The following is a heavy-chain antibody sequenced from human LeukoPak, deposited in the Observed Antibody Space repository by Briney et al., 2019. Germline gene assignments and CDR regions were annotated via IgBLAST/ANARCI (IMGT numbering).Heavy chain of an antibody. CDR1: GFTVSSNY. J-gene: IGHJ3*01. CDR3: ARDWLQYYYDSSGTT. V-gene: IGHV3-66*01. D-gene: IGHD3-22*01. CDR2: IYSGGST. Sequence: GGSLRLSCAASGFTVSSNYMSWVRQAPGKGLEWVSVIYSGGSTYYADSVKGRFTISRDNSKNTLYLQMNSLRAEDTAVYYCARDWLQYYYDSSGTTWGQGTMVTVSS.